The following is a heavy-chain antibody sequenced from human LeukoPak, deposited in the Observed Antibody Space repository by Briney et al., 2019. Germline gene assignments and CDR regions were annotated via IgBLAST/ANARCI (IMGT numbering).Heavy chain of an antibody. CDR2: ISSSSSYI. CDR1: GFTFSSYS. CDR3: AKDLPYGSSWYFWFDP. Sequence: GGSLRLSCAASGFTFSSYSMNWVRQAPGKGLEWVSSISSSSSYIYYADSVKGRFTISRDNAKNSLYLQMNSLRAEDTAVYYCAKDLPYGSSWYFWFDPWGQGTLVTVSS. J-gene: IGHJ5*02. D-gene: IGHD6-13*01. V-gene: IGHV3-21*04.